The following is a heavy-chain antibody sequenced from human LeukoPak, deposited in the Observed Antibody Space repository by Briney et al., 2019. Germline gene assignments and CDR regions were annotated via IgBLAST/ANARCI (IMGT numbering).Heavy chain of an antibody. Sequence: SVKVSCKASGGTFSSYAISWVRQAPGQGLEWMGGIIPIFGTANYAHKFQGRVTITADESTSTAYMELSSLRSEDTAVYYCAREPTVPNYYYGMDVWGQGTTVTVSS. V-gene: IGHV1-69*13. CDR2: IIPIFGTA. D-gene: IGHD4-17*01. CDR1: GGTFSSYA. J-gene: IGHJ6*02. CDR3: AREPTVPNYYYGMDV.